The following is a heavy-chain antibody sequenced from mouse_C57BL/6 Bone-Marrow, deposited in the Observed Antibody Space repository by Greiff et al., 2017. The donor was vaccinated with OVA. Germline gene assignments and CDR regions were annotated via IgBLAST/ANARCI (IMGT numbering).Heavy chain of an antibody. J-gene: IGHJ2*01. D-gene: IGHD4-1*01. Sequence: EVQRVESGGGLVKPGGSLKLSCAASGFTFSSYAMSWVRQTPEKRLEWVATISDGGSYTYYPDNVKGRFTISRDNAKNNLYLQWRHLKSEDTYMYYCARLGRDYWGQGTTLTVSS. V-gene: IGHV5-4*01. CDR1: GFTFSSYA. CDR2: ISDGGSYT. CDR3: ARLGRDY.